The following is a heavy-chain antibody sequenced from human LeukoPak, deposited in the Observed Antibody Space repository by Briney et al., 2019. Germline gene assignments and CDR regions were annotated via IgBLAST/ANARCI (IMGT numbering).Heavy chain of an antibody. Sequence: GASVKVSCKASGYTFTSYDINWVRQATGQGLEWMGWMNPNSGGTNYAQKFQGRVTMTRDTSISTAYMELSRLRSDDTAVYYCAGSFTYYDFWSGYHFDYWGQGTLVTVSS. J-gene: IGHJ4*02. V-gene: IGHV1-2*02. CDR3: AGSFTYYDFWSGYHFDY. CDR1: GYTFTSYD. CDR2: MNPNSGGT. D-gene: IGHD3-3*01.